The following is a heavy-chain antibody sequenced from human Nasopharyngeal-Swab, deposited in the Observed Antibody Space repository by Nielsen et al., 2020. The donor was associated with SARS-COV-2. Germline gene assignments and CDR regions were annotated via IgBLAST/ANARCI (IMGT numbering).Heavy chain of an antibody. Sequence: GESLKISCAASGFTFSSYVMNWVRQAPGKGLEWVSYISSSGSTIYYADSVKGRFTISRDNAKNSLYLQMNSLRAEDTAVYYCARSHTSITIFGVVTYYGMDVWGQGTTVTVSS. CDR1: GFTFSSYV. D-gene: IGHD3-3*01. CDR3: ARSHTSITIFGVVTYYGMDV. CDR2: ISSSGSTI. V-gene: IGHV3-48*03. J-gene: IGHJ6*02.